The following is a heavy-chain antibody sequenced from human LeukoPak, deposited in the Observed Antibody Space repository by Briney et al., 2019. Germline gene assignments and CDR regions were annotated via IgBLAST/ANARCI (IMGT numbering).Heavy chain of an antibody. CDR1: GGTFSSYA. CDR2: IIPIFGTA. V-gene: IGHV1-69*13. CDR3: ARARRAAAGNPYNWFDP. Sequence: ASVKVSCKASGGTFSSYAISWVRQAPGQGLEWMGGIIPIFGTANYAQKFQGRVTITADESTSTAYMELSSLRSEDTAVYYCARARRAAAGNPYNWFDPWGQGTLVTVSS. D-gene: IGHD6-13*01. J-gene: IGHJ5*02.